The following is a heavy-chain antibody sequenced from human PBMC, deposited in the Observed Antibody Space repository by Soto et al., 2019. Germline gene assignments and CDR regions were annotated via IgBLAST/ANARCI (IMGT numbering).Heavy chain of an antibody. Sequence: EVQLVESGGGLVQPGWSLRLSCAASGFSFSAYWIHWVRQAPEKGLEWVSRIKTDGSSTDYADSVKGRFTISRDNAKNILYLQMDSLRVEDTAVYYCAKREGNTFGLFHWGQGTLVTVSS. CDR2: IKTDGSST. J-gene: IGHJ4*02. D-gene: IGHD5-18*01. CDR1: GFSFSAYW. V-gene: IGHV3-74*01. CDR3: AKREGNTFGLFH.